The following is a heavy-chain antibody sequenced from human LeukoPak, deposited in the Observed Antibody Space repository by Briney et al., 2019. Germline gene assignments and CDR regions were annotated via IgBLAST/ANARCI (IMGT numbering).Heavy chain of an antibody. CDR3: AKSDFWSGYLHYFDY. CDR1: GFTFSSDA. V-gene: IGHV3-23*01. CDR2: ISGSGGST. Sequence: GGSLRLSCAASGFTFSSDAMSWVRQAPGKGLEWVSAISGSGGSTYYADSVKGRFTISRDNSKNTLYLQMSSLRAEDTAVYYRAKSDFWSGYLHYFDYWGQGTLVTVSS. D-gene: IGHD3-3*01. J-gene: IGHJ4*02.